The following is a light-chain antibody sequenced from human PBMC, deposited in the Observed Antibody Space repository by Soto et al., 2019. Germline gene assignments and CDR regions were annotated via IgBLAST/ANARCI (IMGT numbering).Light chain of an antibody. J-gene: IGKJ5*01. V-gene: IGKV3-20*01. CDR2: GAS. Sequence: EIVLTQSPGTLSLPPGEIATLCCRASQSVSNNYLAWYQQKPGQAPRLLIYGASSRAAGIPDRFSGSGSGTDFTLTISRLEPEDFAVYYCQQYGSSPPITFGQGTRLEIK. CDR3: QQYGSSPPIT. CDR1: QSVSNNY.